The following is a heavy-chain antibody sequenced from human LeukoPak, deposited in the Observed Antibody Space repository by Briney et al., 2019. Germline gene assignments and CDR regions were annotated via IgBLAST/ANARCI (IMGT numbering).Heavy chain of an antibody. V-gene: IGHV4-59*01. J-gene: IGHJ4*02. CDR2: MYYSGST. D-gene: IGHD3-22*01. CDR1: GGSISSYY. Sequence: SETLSLTCTVSGGSISSYYWSWIRQPPGRGLEWIGYMYYSGSTNHNPSLKSRVTISVDTSKNQFSLKLSSVTAADTAVYYCARVYDSSGSPFDYWGQGTPVTVSS. CDR3: ARVYDSSGSPFDY.